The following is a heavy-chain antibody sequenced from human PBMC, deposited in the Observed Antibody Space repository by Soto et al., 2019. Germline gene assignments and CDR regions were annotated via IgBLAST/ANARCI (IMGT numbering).Heavy chain of an antibody. CDR1: GHIFSNYG. Sequence: ASVKVSCKASGHIFSNYGITWVRQAPGQGLEWMGWISTYNGGKSKYAPKVQGRVTMTIDTSTSTASMELWNLRSDDTAVYYCARADRTTATTVYFDSWAREPWSPSPQ. D-gene: IGHD1-1*01. CDR3: ARADRTTATTVYFDS. V-gene: IGHV1-18*01. CDR2: ISTYNGGKS. J-gene: IGHJ4*02.